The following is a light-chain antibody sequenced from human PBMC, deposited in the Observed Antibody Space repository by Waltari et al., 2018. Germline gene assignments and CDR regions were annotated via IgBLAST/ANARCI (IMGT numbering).Light chain of an antibody. J-gene: IGKJ2*01. CDR2: WAS. V-gene: IGKV4-1*01. CDR1: QSVLYSSNNKNY. CDR3: QQYYSTPPT. Sequence: DIVMTQSPDPLSVSLGERATIILKSSQSVLYSSNNKNYLAWYQQKPGQPPKLLIYWASTRESGVPDRFSGSGSGTDFTLTISSLQAEDVAVYYCQQYYSTPPTFGQGTKLEIK.